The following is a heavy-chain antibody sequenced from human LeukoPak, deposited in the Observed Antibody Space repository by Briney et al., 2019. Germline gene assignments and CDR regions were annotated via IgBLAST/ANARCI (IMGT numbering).Heavy chain of an antibody. Sequence: RAGGSLRLSCTASGFTFSGYSMNWIRQAPGKGLEWVSSFGTRGTSIYHAGSVKGRFAISRDNAKNSLYLQMNSLRAEDTALYYCAREVSEGFDFWGQGTLVTVSS. CDR3: AREVSEGFDF. V-gene: IGHV3-21*01. J-gene: IGHJ4*02. CDR1: GFTFSGYS. D-gene: IGHD3-22*01. CDR2: FGTRGTSI.